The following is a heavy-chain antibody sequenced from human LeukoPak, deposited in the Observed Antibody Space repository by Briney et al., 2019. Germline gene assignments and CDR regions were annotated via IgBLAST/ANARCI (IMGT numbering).Heavy chain of an antibody. V-gene: IGHV1-69*04. D-gene: IGHD2-15*01. CDR2: IVPILGIA. CDR1: GGTFSSYA. CDR3: ARAGTVVVAENWFDP. Sequence: SVKVSCKASGGTFSSYAISWVRQAPGQGLEWMGRIVPILGIANYAQKFQGRVTITADKSTSTAYMELSSLRSEDTAVYYCARAGTVVVAENWFDPWGQGTLVTVSS. J-gene: IGHJ5*02.